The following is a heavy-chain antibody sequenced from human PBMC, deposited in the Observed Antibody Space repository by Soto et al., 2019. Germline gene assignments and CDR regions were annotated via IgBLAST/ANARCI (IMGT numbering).Heavy chain of an antibody. V-gene: IGHV4-61*01. Sequence: SETLSLTCTVSGGSVSSGSYYWSWIRQPPGKGLEWIGYIYYSGSTNYNPSLKSRVTISVDTSKNQFSLKLSSVTAADTAVYYCARDQYILTGTDEFDYWGQGTLVTVSS. D-gene: IGHD3-9*01. CDR2: IYYSGST. CDR1: GGSVSSGSYY. CDR3: ARDQYILTGTDEFDY. J-gene: IGHJ4*02.